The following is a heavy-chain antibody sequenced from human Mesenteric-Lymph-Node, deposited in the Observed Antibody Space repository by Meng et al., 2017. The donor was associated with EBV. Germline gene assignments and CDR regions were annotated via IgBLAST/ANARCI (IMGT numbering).Heavy chain of an antibody. V-gene: IGHV4-61*01. CDR2: VYYSGST. J-gene: IGHJ5*02. D-gene: IGHD3-10*01. CDR1: GGSVSSTSYY. Sequence: QVQLQESGPGLVKPSETLSLTCTVSGGSVSSTSYYWSWIRHPPGKRLEWIGYVYYSGSTNYNPSLKSRVTISVDTSKNQFSLNLYSVTAADTAVYYCARENPARGNWFDPWGQGALVTVSS. CDR3: ARENPARGNWFDP.